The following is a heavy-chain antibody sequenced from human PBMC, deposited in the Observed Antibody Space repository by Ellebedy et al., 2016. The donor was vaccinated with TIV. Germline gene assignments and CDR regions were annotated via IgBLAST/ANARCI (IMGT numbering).Heavy chain of an antibody. CDR2: IDTSSSDM. D-gene: IGHD2-2*01. Sequence: GESLKISCAASGFTFSSSSMNWVRQAPGKGLEWVSYIDTSSSDMYYADSVKGRFTLSRDNTKNSLYLQMNSLRAEDTAVYYCAGDWSSSSCPYYHYFDGMDVWGQGTTVSVSS. J-gene: IGHJ6*02. CDR3: AGDWSSSSCPYYHYFDGMDV. CDR1: GFTFSSSS. V-gene: IGHV3-21*04.